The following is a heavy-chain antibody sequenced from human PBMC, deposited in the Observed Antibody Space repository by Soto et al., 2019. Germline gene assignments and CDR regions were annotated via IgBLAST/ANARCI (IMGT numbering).Heavy chain of an antibody. D-gene: IGHD1-20*01. J-gene: IGHJ5*02. CDR2: IYYSGST. V-gene: IGHV4-59*01. Sequence: QVQLQESGPGLVKPSETLSLTCTVSGGSISTYSWNWIRQAPGKGLEWIGYIYYSGSTNYNPSLKSRVTISIDTSMNQFSLKLSSVTAADTAVYCCARRVLTAAQISSDNWFDPWGQGTLVTVSP. CDR1: GGSISTYS. CDR3: ARRVLTAAQISSDNWFDP.